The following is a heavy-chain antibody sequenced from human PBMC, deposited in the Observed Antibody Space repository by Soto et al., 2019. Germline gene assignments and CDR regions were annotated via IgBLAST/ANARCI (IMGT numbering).Heavy chain of an antibody. V-gene: IGHV4-30-2*06. Sequence: PAETLSPTFSVPGATMRSVAYSWNCILQSPGKGWEWLGYISHVETTYYNPSFRSLLSLCIDRTRIQFFLSLSSMTAADKAVYYCVRGGGYDYFDFWGQGIQVTVSS. J-gene: IGHJ4*02. CDR2: ISHVETT. CDR1: GATMRSVAYS. D-gene: IGHD2-15*01. CDR3: VRGGGYDYFDF.